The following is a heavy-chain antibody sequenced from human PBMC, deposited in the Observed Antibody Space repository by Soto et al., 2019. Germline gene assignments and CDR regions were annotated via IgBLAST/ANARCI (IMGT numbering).Heavy chain of an antibody. V-gene: IGHV4-39*01. Sequence: SETLSLTCTVSGGSISSSSYYWGWIRQPPGKGLEWIGSIYYSGSTYYNPSLKSRVTISVDTSKNQFSLKLSSVTAADTFVYYCARLIPKIVGATVAEYFQHWGQ. CDR2: IYYSGST. CDR1: GGSISSSSYY. J-gene: IGHJ1*01. D-gene: IGHD1-26*01. CDR3: ARLIPKIVGATVAEYFQH.